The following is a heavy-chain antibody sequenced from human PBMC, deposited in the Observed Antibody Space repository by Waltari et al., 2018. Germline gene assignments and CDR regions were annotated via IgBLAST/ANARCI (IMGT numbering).Heavy chain of an antibody. J-gene: IGHJ2*01. Sequence: QVQLVESGGGVVQPGRSLRLSCAASGFTFSSYAMHWVRQAPGKGLEWVAVISYDGSNKYYADSVKGRFTISRDNSKNTLYLQMNSLRAEDTAVYYCARGSAVTTCFDLWGRGTLVTVSS. D-gene: IGHD4-17*01. V-gene: IGHV3-30-3*01. CDR2: ISYDGSNK. CDR3: ARGSAVTTCFDL. CDR1: GFTFSSYA.